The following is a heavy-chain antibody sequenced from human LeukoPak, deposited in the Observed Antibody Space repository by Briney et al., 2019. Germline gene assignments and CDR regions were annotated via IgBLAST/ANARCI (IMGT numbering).Heavy chain of an antibody. V-gene: IGHV3-21*01. CDR1: GFTFSSYS. D-gene: IGHD2-21*01. Sequence: GGSLRLSCAASGFTFSSYSMNWVRQAPGKGLEGGSSISSSSSYIYYADSVKGRFTLSRDNAKNSLYLQMNSLRAEDTAVYYCARDSPNEAILWWSIDYWGQGTLVTVSS. CDR2: ISSSSSYI. CDR3: ARDSPNEAILWWSIDY. J-gene: IGHJ4*02.